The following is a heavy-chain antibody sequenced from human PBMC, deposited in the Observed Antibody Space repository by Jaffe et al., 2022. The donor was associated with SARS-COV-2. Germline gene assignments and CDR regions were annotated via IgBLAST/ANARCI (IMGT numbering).Heavy chain of an antibody. Sequence: EVHLVESGGGLVQPGGSLRLSCAASGFTFNMYGMTWVRQAPGKGLEWVSSISRSGDYTYYADSVKGRFTISRANSMNTFYLQMNSLRAEDTAVYYCAKRGDTPGLYYFESWGQGTLVTVSA. V-gene: IGHV3-23*04. CDR3: AKRGDTPGLYYFES. D-gene: IGHD2-15*01. CDR2: ISRSGDYT. CDR1: GFTFNMYG. J-gene: IGHJ4*02.